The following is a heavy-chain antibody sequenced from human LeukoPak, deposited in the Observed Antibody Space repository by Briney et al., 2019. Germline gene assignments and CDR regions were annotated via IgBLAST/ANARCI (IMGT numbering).Heavy chain of an antibody. CDR3: ARAHDYGDYSLDY. Sequence: SETLSLTCTVSGYSISSGYYWGWIRQPPGKGLEWIGGIYHSGSTYYNPSLKSRVTISVDTSKNQLSLKLSSVTAADTAVYYCARAHDYGDYSLDYWGQGTLVTVSS. D-gene: IGHD4-17*01. V-gene: IGHV4-38-2*02. CDR2: IYHSGST. J-gene: IGHJ4*02. CDR1: GYSISSGYY.